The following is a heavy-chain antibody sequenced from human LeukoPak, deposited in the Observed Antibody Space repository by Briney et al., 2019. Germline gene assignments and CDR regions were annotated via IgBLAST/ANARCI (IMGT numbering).Heavy chain of an antibody. CDR1: GGSISSSSYY. Sequence: AETLSLTCTVSGGSISSSSYYWGWIRQPPGKGLEWNGSIYYRGSTYYNPSLKSRVTISVDTSKNQYSLKLSSVTAADTAVYYCARHLRWGSYDFDYWGQGTLVTVSS. V-gene: IGHV4-39*01. CDR2: IYYRGST. J-gene: IGHJ4*02. CDR3: ARHLRWGSYDFDY. D-gene: IGHD7-27*01.